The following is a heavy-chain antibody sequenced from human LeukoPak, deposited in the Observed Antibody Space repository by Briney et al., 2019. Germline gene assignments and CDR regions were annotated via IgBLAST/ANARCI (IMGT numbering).Heavy chain of an antibody. CDR1: GYTFTSYA. Sequence: ASVNVSCKASGYTFTSYAMNWVRQAPGQGLEWMGWINTNTGNPTYAQGFTGRFVFSLDTSVSTAYLQISSLKAEDTAVYYCARVEYYYDSSGYLPLFPDYWGQGTLVTVSS. CDR2: INTNTGNP. V-gene: IGHV7-4-1*02. D-gene: IGHD3-22*01. J-gene: IGHJ4*02. CDR3: ARVEYYYDSSGYLPLFPDY.